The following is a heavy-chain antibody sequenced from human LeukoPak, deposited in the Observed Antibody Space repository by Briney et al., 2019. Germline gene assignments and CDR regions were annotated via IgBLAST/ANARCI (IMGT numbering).Heavy chain of an antibody. V-gene: IGHV3-74*01. CDR1: GFTFSSHW. J-gene: IGHJ4*02. CDR3: ARDRGDDYGDYLAY. D-gene: IGHD4-17*01. Sequence: GGSLRLSCAASGFTFSSHWMHWVRQAPGKGLVWVSRLKSDGRSTSYADSVKGRFTISRDNAKNTLYLQMNSLRAEDTAVYYCARDRGDDYGDYLAYWGQGTLVTVSS. CDR2: LKSDGRST.